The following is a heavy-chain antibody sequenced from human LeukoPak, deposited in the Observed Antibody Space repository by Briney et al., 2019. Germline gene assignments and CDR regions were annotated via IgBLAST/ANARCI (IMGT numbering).Heavy chain of an antibody. CDR2: ISSNGGST. V-gene: IGHV3-64*01. CDR1: GFTFSSYA. Sequence: PGGSLRLSCAASGFTFSSYAMHWVRQAPGKGLEYVSAISSNGGSTYYANSVKGRFTISRDNSKNALYLQMGSLRAEDMAVYYCARDEAAAGTMLVDYWGQGTLVTVSS. J-gene: IGHJ4*02. D-gene: IGHD6-13*01. CDR3: ARDEAAAGTMLVDY.